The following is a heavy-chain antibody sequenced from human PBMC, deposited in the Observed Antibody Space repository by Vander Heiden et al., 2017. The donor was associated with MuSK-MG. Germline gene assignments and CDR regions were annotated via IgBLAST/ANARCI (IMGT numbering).Heavy chain of an antibody. D-gene: IGHD3-16*02. V-gene: IGHV3-21*01. Sequence: EVQLVESGGGLVKPGGSLRLSCAASGFTLSSYSMNWVRQAPGKGLEWVSSISSSSSYIYYADSVKGRFTISRDNAKNSLYLQMNSLRAEDTAVYYCARESDRRSPPFWGSYRYVWGQGTLVTVSS. CDR2: ISSSSSYI. CDR1: GFTLSSYS. CDR3: ARESDRRSPPFWGSYRYV. J-gene: IGHJ4*02.